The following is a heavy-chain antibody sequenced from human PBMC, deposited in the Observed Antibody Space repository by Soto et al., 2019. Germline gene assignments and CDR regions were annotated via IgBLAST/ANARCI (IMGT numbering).Heavy chain of an antibody. V-gene: IGHV3-48*03. CDR2: ISSSGSTI. D-gene: IGHD6-19*01. CDR3: ARSPLGAVAFDY. Sequence: PGGSLRLSCAASGFTFSSYEMNWVRQAPGKGLEWVSYISSSGSTIYYADSVKGRFTISRDNAKNSLYLQMNSLRAEDTAVYYCARSPLGAVAFDYWGQGTLVTVSS. CDR1: GFTFSSYE. J-gene: IGHJ4*02.